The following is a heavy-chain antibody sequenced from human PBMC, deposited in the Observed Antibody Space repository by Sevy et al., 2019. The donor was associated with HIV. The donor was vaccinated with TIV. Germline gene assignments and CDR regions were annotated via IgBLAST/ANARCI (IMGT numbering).Heavy chain of an antibody. J-gene: IGHJ4*02. CDR1: GFTFSSYA. V-gene: IGHV3-23*01. CDR3: AKHDSSGYYYFDY. CDR2: ISGSGGST. D-gene: IGHD3-22*01. Sequence: GGSLRLSCAASGFTFSSYAMSWVRQAPGKGLEWVSAISGSGGSTYYADSVKGRFTISRDNFKNTLYLQMNSLRAEDTAVYYCAKHDSSGYYYFDYWGQRTLVTVSS.